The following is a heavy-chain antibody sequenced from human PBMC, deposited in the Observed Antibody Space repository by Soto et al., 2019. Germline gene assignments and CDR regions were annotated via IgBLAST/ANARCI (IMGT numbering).Heavy chain of an antibody. CDR2: IYWNDDE. V-gene: IGHV2-5*01. J-gene: IGHJ4*02. CDR1: GVSVSTTGVG. CDR3: ARRLWDSSGWHPFDS. Sequence: QITLKESGPTLVKPTQTLTLTCTLSGVSVSTTGVGVAWIRQPPGKALECLALIYWNDDERYSPSLKSRLTNSKDISKNQVVLTMANMDPVDAATYYCARRLWDSSGWHPFDSWGQGALVTVSS. D-gene: IGHD6-19*01.